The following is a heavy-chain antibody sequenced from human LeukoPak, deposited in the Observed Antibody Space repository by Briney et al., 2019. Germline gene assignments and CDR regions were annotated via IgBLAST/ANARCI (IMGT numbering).Heavy chain of an antibody. V-gene: IGHV3-7*01. J-gene: IGHJ6*02. Sequence: GGSLRLSCAASGFTFSSYSMNWVRQAPGKGLEWVANIKQDGSEKYYVDSVKGRFTISRDNAKNSLYLQMNSLRAEDTAVYYCARDDFWSGYSIYYGMDVWGQGTTVTVSS. CDR2: IKQDGSEK. CDR1: GFTFSSYS. D-gene: IGHD3-3*01. CDR3: ARDDFWSGYSIYYGMDV.